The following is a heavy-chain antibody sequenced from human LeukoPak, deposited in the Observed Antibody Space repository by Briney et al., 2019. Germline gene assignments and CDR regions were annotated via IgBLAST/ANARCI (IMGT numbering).Heavy chain of an antibody. CDR1: GYSISSGYY. V-gene: IGHV4-38-2*02. CDR2: IYNSGST. D-gene: IGHD6-13*01. Sequence: TSETLSLTCTVSGYSISSGYYWGWIRQAPGKGLEWIGSIYNSGSTYYNPSLKSRVTISVDMSKNQFSLKMSSVTAADTAVYYCARAYSSSWYWNWFDPWGQGTLVTVSS. J-gene: IGHJ5*02. CDR3: ARAYSSSWYWNWFDP.